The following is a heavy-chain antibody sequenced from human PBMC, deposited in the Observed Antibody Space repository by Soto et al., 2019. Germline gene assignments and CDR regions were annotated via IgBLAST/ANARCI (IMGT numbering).Heavy chain of an antibody. D-gene: IGHD5-18*01. V-gene: IGHV1-18*01. CDR3: AREGDTAMVLYYYYGMDV. J-gene: IGHJ6*01. CDR2: ISAYNGNT. CDR1: GYTFTSYG. Sequence: ASVKVSCKASGYTFTSYGISWMRQAPGQGLEWMGWISAYNGNTNYAQKLQGRVTMTTDTSTSTAYMELRSLRSDDTAVYYCAREGDTAMVLYYYYGMDVWGQGTTVTVSS.